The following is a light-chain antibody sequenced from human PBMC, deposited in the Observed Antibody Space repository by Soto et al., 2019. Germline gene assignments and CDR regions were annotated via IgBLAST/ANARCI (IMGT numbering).Light chain of an antibody. CDR1: QSLLHITGETF. J-gene: IGKJ5*01. CDR2: EFS. V-gene: IGKV2D-29*02. Sequence: DVVLTQTPPSLAIAPAQPASISCKSIQSLLHITGETFLLCYLQKPGQSRQLLIYEFSTRVSGVPDRFSGSGSGTDFTLEISRVETDDVGIYYCMQSTQLPPTFGQGTRLEIK. CDR3: MQSTQLPPT.